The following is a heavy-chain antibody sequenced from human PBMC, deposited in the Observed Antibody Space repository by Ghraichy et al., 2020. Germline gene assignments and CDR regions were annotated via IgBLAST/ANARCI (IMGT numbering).Heavy chain of an antibody. V-gene: IGHV3-30*02. J-gene: IGHJ4*02. Sequence: GESLNISCAASGFTFSDYGLHWVRQAPGKGLEWVSFIRYDGGDKYYSHSVKGRFTISRDNSKNTLYLQMNSLRAEDTAVYYCAKQEDRRYSSSCDYWGQGTLVTVSS. D-gene: IGHD6-13*01. CDR3: AKQEDRRYSSSCDY. CDR1: GFTFSDYG. CDR2: IRYDGGDK.